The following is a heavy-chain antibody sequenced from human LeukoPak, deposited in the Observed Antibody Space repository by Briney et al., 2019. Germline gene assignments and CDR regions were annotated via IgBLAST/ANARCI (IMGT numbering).Heavy chain of an antibody. CDR1: GYTFTSYD. CDR3: ATGVAVVASTDS. V-gene: IGHV1-8*01. J-gene: IGHJ5*01. CDR2: MNPNSGNT. D-gene: IGHD2-15*01. Sequence: APVKVSFKASGYTFTSYDINWVRRAPGQGLEWMGWMNPNSGNTGYAQKFQGRVTMTRNTAMSTAYMELSSLRFEDTAVYYCATGVAVVASTDSWGQGTLVTVSS.